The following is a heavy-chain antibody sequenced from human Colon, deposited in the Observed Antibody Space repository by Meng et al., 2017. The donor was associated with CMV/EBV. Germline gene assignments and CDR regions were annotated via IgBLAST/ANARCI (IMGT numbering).Heavy chain of an antibody. V-gene: IGHV1-8*01. CDR3: ARFFPYCSADNCYPYFDF. Sequence: TFPSYDINWVRPATGQGLECMGWMNPNSGNTGYAQKFQGRVTMTRNTSINTAYMELSSLNFEDTAVYYCARFFPYCSADNCYPYFDFWGQGTLVTVSS. CDR1: TFPSYD. J-gene: IGHJ4*02. CDR2: MNPNSGNT. D-gene: IGHD2-15*01.